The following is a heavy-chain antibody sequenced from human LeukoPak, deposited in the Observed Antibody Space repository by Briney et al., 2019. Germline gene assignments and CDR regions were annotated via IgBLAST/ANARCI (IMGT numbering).Heavy chain of an antibody. V-gene: IGHV3-66*01. CDR2: IYSGGST. CDR1: GFTFSSYG. CDR3: ARVIGRTYLIDY. Sequence: PGGSLRLSCAASGFTFSSYGMHWVRQAPGKGLEWVSVIYSGGSTYYADSVKGRFTISRDNSKNTLYLQMNSLRAEDTAVYYCARVIGRTYLIDYWGQGTLVTVSS. D-gene: IGHD2-2*02. J-gene: IGHJ4*02.